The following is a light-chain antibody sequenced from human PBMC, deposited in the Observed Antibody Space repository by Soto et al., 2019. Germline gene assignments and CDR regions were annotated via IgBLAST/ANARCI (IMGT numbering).Light chain of an antibody. J-gene: IGKJ4*01. CDR1: QSVSSN. CDR2: GAS. CDR3: QQYNNWPPLT. Sequence: EIVMTQSPATLSVSPGERATLSCRASQSVSSNLAWYQQKPVQAPRLLIYGASTRATGIPARFSGSGSGTEFTLTISSLQSEDFAVEYCQQYNNWPPLTFGGGTKVEIK. V-gene: IGKV3-15*01.